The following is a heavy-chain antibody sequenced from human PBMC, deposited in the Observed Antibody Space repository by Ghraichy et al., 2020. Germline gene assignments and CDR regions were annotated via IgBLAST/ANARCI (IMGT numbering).Heavy chain of an antibody. CDR1: GGSISSGGYY. D-gene: IGHD3-22*01. CDR3: ARVRPPGVVVNGAFDI. Sequence: SETLSLTCTVSGGSISSGGYYWSWIRQHPGKGLEWIGYIYYSGSTYYNPSLKSRVTISVDTSKNQFSLKLSSVTAADTAVYYCARVRPPGVVVNGAFDIWGQGTMVTVSS. CDR2: IYYSGST. V-gene: IGHV4-31*03. J-gene: IGHJ3*02.